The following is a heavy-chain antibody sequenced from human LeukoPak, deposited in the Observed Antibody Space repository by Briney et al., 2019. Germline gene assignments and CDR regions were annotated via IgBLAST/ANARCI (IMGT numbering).Heavy chain of an antibody. CDR3: ARDAYSSSSPNWFDP. J-gene: IGHJ5*02. D-gene: IGHD6-6*01. V-gene: IGHV4-4*02. CDR1: GFTFSTYG. Sequence: PGGSLRLSCAASGFTFSTYGMHWVRQPPGKGLEWIGEIYHSGSTNYNPSLKSRVTISVDKSKNQFSLKLSSVTAADTAVYYCARDAYSSSSPNWFDPWGQGTLVTVSS. CDR2: IYHSGST.